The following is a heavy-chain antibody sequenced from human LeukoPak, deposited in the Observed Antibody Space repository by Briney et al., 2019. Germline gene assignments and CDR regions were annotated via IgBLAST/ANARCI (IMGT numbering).Heavy chain of an antibody. J-gene: IGHJ4*02. CDR1: GFTVSSNY. D-gene: IGHD3-10*01. Sequence: GGSLRLSCAASGFTVSSNYMSWVRQAPGKGLEWVSLIYSGGSTYYADSVKGRFTISRDNSKNTVYLQMNSLRAEDTAVYYCAKGDPYGSGSYPVDYWGQGTLVTVSS. CDR3: AKGDPYGSGSYPVDY. V-gene: IGHV3-53*01. CDR2: IYSGGST.